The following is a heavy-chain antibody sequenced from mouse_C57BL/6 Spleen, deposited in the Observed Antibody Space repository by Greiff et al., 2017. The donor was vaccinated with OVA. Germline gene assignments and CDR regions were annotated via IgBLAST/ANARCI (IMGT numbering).Heavy chain of an antibody. CDR2: IDPSDSET. CDR3: TRVEGYFDV. CDR1: GYTFTSYW. V-gene: IGHV1-52*01. J-gene: IGHJ1*03. Sequence: VQLQQPGAELVRPGSSVKLSCKASGYTFTSYWMHWVKQRPIQGLEWIGTIDPSDSETHYNQKFKDKATLTVDKSASTDYMQLSSLTSEDSASYYCTRVEGYFDVWGTGTTGTVSS.